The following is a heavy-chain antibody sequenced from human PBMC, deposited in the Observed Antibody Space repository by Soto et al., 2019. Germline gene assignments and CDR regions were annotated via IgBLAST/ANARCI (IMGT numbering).Heavy chain of an antibody. V-gene: IGHV1-18*01. Sequence: QVQLVQSGAEVKKPGASVKVSCKASGYSFTSYRIRWVRQAPGQGLEWMAWISAYNGNTNYAQKLQGRVTMTTDTSTSTAYMELRSLRSDDTAVYYCARGNIVLVPAALYGMDVWGQGTTVTVSS. CDR1: GYSFTSYR. D-gene: IGHD2-2*01. J-gene: IGHJ6*02. CDR3: ARGNIVLVPAALYGMDV. CDR2: ISAYNGNT.